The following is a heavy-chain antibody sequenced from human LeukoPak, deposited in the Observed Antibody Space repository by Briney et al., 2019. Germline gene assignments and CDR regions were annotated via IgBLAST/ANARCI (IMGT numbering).Heavy chain of an antibody. CDR3: AKDKMATTGIY. CDR1: GFTFSSYA. CDR2: ISGSGGST. D-gene: IGHD5-24*01. J-gene: IGHJ4*02. Sequence: GGSLRLSCAASGFTFSSYAMSWVRQAPGKGLEWVSAISGSGGSTYYADSVKGRFTISGDNSKNTLYLQMNSLRAEDTALYYCAKDKMATTGIYWGQGTLVTASS. V-gene: IGHV3-23*01.